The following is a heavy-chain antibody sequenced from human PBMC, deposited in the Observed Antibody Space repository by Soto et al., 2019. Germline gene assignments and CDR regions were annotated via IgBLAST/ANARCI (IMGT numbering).Heavy chain of an antibody. J-gene: IGHJ5*02. CDR1: GYTFTSYG. Sequence: QVQLVQSGAEVKKPGASVKVSCKASGYTFTSYGISWVRQAPGQGLEWMGWTSAYKGNTNYAQKRRGRVTMTTDTATSTACMELRSLGSDDTAVYYCARDRRAAATRFDPWGRGSLVTVCS. CDR2: TSAYKGNT. CDR3: ARDRRAAATRFDP. V-gene: IGHV1-18*01. D-gene: IGHD6-13*01.